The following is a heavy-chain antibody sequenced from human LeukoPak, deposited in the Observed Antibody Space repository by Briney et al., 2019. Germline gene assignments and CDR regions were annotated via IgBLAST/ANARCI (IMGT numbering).Heavy chain of an antibody. CDR2: IHGNGETT. D-gene: IGHD3-16*01. CDR1: GFTFSSYA. CDR3: GRDPNGDYVGAFEF. V-gene: IGHV3-23*01. J-gene: IGHJ3*01. Sequence: GGSLRLSCAASGFTFSSYALIWVRQAPGKGLEWVAGIHGNGETTYYGDSVKGRFTISRDNSKSTLYLQMNSLRAEDTAVYYCGRDPNGDYVGAFEFWGQGTKVTVSS.